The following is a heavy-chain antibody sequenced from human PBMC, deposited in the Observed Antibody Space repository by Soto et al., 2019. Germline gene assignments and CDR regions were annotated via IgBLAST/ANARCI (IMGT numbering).Heavy chain of an antibody. CDR2: IYHSGST. Sequence: QLQLQESGSGLVKPSQTLSLTCAVSGGSISSGGYSWSWIRQPPGKGLEWIGYIYHSGSTYYNPALKSLVPISIDRSKNQFSLKLSSVTAADTAVYYCARGQVVAAQHWGQGTLVTVSS. D-gene: IGHD2-15*01. V-gene: IGHV4-30-2*01. CDR3: ARGQVVAAQH. CDR1: GGSISSGGYS. J-gene: IGHJ4*02.